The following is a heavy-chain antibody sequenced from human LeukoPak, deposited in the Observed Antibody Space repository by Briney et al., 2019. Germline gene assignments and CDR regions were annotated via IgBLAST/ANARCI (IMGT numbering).Heavy chain of an antibody. CDR3: ARGPYSGDFDY. V-gene: IGHV1-8*02. CDR2: MNSNSGNT. CDR1: GGTFSSYA. Sequence: ASVKVPCKASGGTFSSYAISWVRQAPGQGLEWMGWMNSNSGNTGYAQKFQGRVTMTRNTSISTAYMELSSLRSEDTAVYYCARGPYSGDFDYWGQGTLVTVSS. D-gene: IGHD2-21*01. J-gene: IGHJ4*02.